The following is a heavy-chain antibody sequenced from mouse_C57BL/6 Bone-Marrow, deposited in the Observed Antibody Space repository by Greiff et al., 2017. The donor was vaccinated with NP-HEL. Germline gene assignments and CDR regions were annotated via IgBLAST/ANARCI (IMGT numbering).Heavy chain of an antibody. J-gene: IGHJ1*03. V-gene: IGHV2-9-1*01. CDR1: GFSLTSYA. D-gene: IGHD2-2*01. Sequence: QVQLQQSGPGLVAPSQSLSITCTVSGFSLTSYAISWVRQPPGKGLEWLGVIWTGGGTNYNSAPKSRLSISKDNSKSQVFLKMNGLQTDDTARYYCARKNYGYVSYWYFDVWGTGTTVTVSS. CDR3: ARKNYGYVSYWYFDV. CDR2: IWTGGGT.